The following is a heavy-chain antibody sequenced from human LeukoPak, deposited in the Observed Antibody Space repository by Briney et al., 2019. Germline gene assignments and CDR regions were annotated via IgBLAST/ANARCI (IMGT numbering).Heavy chain of an antibody. Sequence: SGPTLGKPTQTLTLTFTLSGLSLSTRGVGVGWIRQPPGEALEWLSIIYWDEDKRYSPSLKSRLTITEDTSKNQVFLIMANMDPLDTATYYCAHFSDTSGYYYVWFDYWGQGALVTVSS. CDR3: AHFSDTSGYYYVWFDY. V-gene: IGHV2-5*02. CDR1: GLSLSTRGVG. D-gene: IGHD3-22*01. CDR2: IYWDEDK. J-gene: IGHJ4*02.